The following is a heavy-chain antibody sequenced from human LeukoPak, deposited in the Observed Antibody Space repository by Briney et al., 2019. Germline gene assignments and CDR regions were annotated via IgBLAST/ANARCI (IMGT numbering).Heavy chain of an antibody. V-gene: IGHV4-34*01. CDR3: ACSGSYMWFDP. D-gene: IGHD3-10*02. Sequence: SETLSLTCAVYGGSFSGYYWSWIRQPPGKGLEWIGEINHSGSTNYNPSLKSRVTISVDTSKNQFSLRLSSVTAADTAVYYCACSGSYMWFDPWGQGTLVTVSS. CDR1: GGSFSGYY. CDR2: INHSGST. J-gene: IGHJ5*02.